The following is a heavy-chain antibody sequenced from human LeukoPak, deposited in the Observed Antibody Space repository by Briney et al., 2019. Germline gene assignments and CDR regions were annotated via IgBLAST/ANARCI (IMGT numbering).Heavy chain of an antibody. V-gene: IGHV4-39*01. J-gene: IGHJ4*02. CDR1: GGSISSSSYY. CDR3: ARRTRAWSGYYGGFDY. Sequence: SETLSLTCTVSGGSISSSSYYWGWIRQPPGKGLEWIGSIYYSGSTCYNPSLKSRVTTSVDTSKNQFSLKLSSVTAADTAVYYCARRTRAWSGYYGGFDYWGQGTLVTVSS. CDR2: IYYSGST. D-gene: IGHD3-3*01.